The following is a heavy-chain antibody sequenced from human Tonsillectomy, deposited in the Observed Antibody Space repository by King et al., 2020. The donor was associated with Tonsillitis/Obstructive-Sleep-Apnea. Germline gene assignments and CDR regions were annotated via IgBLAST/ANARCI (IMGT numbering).Heavy chain of an antibody. CDR1: GFTVSDKN. V-gene: IGHV3-53*01. D-gene: IGHD3-16*01. J-gene: IGHJ4*02. CDR3: ARGWGIM. Sequence: VQLVESGGGLIQPGGSLRLSCAASGFTVSDKNMSWVRQAPGKGLEWVSIFYAGGNPYYADSVKGRFTISRDNSKNTLFLQMNSLKAEDQAVYYCARGWGIMWGQGTLVTVSS. CDR2: FYAGGNP.